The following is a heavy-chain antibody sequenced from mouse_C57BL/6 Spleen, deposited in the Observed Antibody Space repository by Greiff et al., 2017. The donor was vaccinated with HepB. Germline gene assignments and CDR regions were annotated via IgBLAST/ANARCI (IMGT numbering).Heavy chain of an antibody. CDR1: GFNIKNTY. Sequence: VQLQQSVAELVRPGASVKLSCTASGFNIKNTYMHWVKQRPEQGLEWIGRIDPANGNTKYAPKFQGKATITADTSSNTAYLQLSSLTSEDTAIYYCASLYYDYDGGVYYAMDYWGQGTSVTVSS. CDR3: ASLYYDYDGGVYYAMDY. J-gene: IGHJ4*01. D-gene: IGHD2-4*01. CDR2: IDPANGNT. V-gene: IGHV14-3*01.